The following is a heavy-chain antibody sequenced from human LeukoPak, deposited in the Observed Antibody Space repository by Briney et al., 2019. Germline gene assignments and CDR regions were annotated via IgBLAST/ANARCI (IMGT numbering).Heavy chain of an antibody. D-gene: IGHD6-13*01. CDR1: GYTFTSYD. Sequence: ASVKVSCKASGYTFTSYDINWVRQATGQGLEWMGWINPNSGGTNYAQKFQGRVTMTEDTSTDTAYMELSSLRSEDTAVYYCATAAAGMGDYYYGMDVWGQGTTVTVSS. CDR3: ATAAAGMGDYYYGMDV. V-gene: IGHV1-8*01. J-gene: IGHJ6*02. CDR2: INPNSGGT.